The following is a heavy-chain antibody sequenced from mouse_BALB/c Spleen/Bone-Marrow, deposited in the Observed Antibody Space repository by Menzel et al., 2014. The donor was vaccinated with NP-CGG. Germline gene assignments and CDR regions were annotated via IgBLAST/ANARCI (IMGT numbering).Heavy chain of an antibody. V-gene: IGHV4-1*02. CDR2: INPDSSTI. Sequence: EVKLVESGGGLVQPGGSLKLSCAASGFDFSRYWMSWVRQAPGKGLEWIGEINPDSSTINYTPSLKGKFIISRDNAKNTLYLQMSKVRSEDTALYYCARNAYYAMDYWGQGTSVTVSS. J-gene: IGHJ4*01. CDR3: ARNAYYAMDY. CDR1: GFDFSRYW.